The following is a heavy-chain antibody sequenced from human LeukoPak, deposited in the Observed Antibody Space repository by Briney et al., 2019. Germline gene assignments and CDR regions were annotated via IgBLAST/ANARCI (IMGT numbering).Heavy chain of an antibody. D-gene: IGHD6-25*01. CDR3: ARASTRFQRLPFDY. J-gene: IGHJ4*02. CDR2: INHSGST. V-gene: IGHV4-34*01. Sequence: PSETLSLTCAVYGGSFSGYYWSWIRQPPGKGLEWIGEINHSGSTNYNPSLKSRVTISVDTSKNQFSLKLSSVTAADTAVYYWARASTRFQRLPFDYWGQGTLVTVSS. CDR1: GGSFSGYY.